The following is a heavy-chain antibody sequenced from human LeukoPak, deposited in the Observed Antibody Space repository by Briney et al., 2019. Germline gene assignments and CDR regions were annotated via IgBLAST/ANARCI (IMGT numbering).Heavy chain of an antibody. CDR2: IYYSGST. Sequence: SETLSLTCTVSGGSINSYYWSWIRQPPGKGLEWIGYIYYSGSTNYNPSLKSRVTISVDTSKNQFSLKLSSVTAADTAVYYCASVTTGTFDIWGQGTMVTVS. V-gene: IGHV4-59*01. CDR1: GGSINSYY. D-gene: IGHD1-1*01. CDR3: ASVTTGTFDI. J-gene: IGHJ3*02.